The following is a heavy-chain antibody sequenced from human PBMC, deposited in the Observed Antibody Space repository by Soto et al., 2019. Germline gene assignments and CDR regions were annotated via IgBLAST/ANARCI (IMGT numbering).Heavy chain of an antibody. CDR2: ISTNGGST. V-gene: IGHV3-64D*06. CDR3: VKDAGYD. CDR1: VFTFSSYA. J-gene: IGHJ1*01. D-gene: IGHD5-18*01. Sequence: PWGSLQRSCSASVFTFSSYAMHWVRQAPGKGLEYVSAISTNGGSTYYADSVKGRFTISRDNSKNTLYLQMSSLRAEDTAVYYCVKDAGYDWGQGTVVTVSS.